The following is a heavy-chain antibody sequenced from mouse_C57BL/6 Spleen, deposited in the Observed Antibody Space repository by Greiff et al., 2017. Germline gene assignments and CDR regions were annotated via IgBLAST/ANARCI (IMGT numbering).Heavy chain of an antibody. Sequence: VQLQQSGPELVKPGASVKISCKASGYAFSSSWMNWVKQRPGKGLEWIGRIYPGDGDTNYNGKFKGKATLTADKSSSTAYMQLSSLTSEDSAVYFCASYDGYYEEYWGKGTTLTVSS. CDR2: IYPGDGDT. CDR3: ASYDGYYEEY. CDR1: GYAFSSSW. J-gene: IGHJ2*01. D-gene: IGHD2-3*01. V-gene: IGHV1-82*01.